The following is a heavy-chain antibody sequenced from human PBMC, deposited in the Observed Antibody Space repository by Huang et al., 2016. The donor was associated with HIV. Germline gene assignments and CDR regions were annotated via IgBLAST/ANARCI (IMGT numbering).Heavy chain of an antibody. CDR2: IYPGDSET. CDR3: VRSTSGYYYRTDY. V-gene: IGHV5-51*01. D-gene: IGHD3-22*01. Sequence: EVQLAQSGPQVKKPGESLKISCKGSGFSFTNYWIGWVRQMPGKGLGWMGRIYPGDSETKYSPSCQGQVTIAADKSISTAYLQWSSLKASDTAMYYCVRSTSGYYYRTDYWGQGTLVTVSS. J-gene: IGHJ4*02. CDR1: GFSFTNYW.